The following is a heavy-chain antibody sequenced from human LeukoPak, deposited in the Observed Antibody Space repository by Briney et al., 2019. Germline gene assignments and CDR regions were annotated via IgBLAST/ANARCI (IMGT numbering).Heavy chain of an antibody. CDR1: GLSFSSYV. CDR2: ISSNGDSA. J-gene: IGHJ4*02. Sequence: GGSLRLSCTASGLSFSSYVMHWVAQAPGKGLECFSAISSNGDSAYYADSVRGRFTISRDNSKNSVYLQLSSLRFEDTAMYYCVKSPHYNDYVFDHWGQGTLVTVSS. CDR3: VKSPHYNDYVFDH. D-gene: IGHD4/OR15-4a*01. V-gene: IGHV3-64*03.